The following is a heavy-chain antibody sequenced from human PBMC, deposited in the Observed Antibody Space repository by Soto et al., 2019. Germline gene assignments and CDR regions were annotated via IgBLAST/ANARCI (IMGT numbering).Heavy chain of an antibody. CDR1: GYTFTSYG. Sequence: ASVKVSFKASGYTFTSYGISWVRQAPGQGLEWMGWISAYNGNTNYAQKLQGRVTMTTDTSTSTAYMELRSLRSDDTAVYYCARESYYDSSGDYLSPLKLYGMDVWGKGTTVTVSS. CDR3: ARESYYDSSGDYLSPLKLYGMDV. V-gene: IGHV1-18*01. D-gene: IGHD3-22*01. J-gene: IGHJ6*04. CDR2: ISAYNGNT.